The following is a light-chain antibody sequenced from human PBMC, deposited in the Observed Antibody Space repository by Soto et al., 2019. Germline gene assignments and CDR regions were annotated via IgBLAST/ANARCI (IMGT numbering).Light chain of an antibody. CDR1: QDIRID. J-gene: IGKJ1*01. Sequence: DIQMTQSPSSLSASVGDRVIITCRASQDIRIDLGWYQQKPGKAPKRLIYAASSLQTGVPSRFSGSGSGTEFTLTISSLQPEDFATYFCLQHKTYPQTFGQGTKVDSK. V-gene: IGKV1-17*01. CDR3: LQHKTYPQT. CDR2: AAS.